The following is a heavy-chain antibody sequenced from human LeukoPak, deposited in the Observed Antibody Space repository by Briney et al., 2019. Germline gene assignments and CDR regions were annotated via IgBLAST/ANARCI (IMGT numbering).Heavy chain of an antibody. J-gene: IGHJ4*02. D-gene: IGHD5-12*01. CDR1: GYTFTSYD. CDR3: ARLKGGYVSLWNAHFDY. V-gene: IGHV1-8*01. CDR2: MNPNSGNT. Sequence: GASVKVSCKASGYTFTSYDINWVRQATGQGLEWMGWMNPNSGNTGYAQKFQGRVTMTRNTSISTAYMELSSLRSEDTAVYYCARLKGGYVSLWNAHFDYWGQGTLVTVSS.